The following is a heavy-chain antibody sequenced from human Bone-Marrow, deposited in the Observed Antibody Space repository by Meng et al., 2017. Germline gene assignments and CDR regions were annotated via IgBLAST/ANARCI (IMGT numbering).Heavy chain of an antibody. Sequence: GGSLRLSCAASGFTFISYAMSWVRQAPGKGLEWVSSIRGAGLSTYYADSVKGRFSISRDNSRNTVSLQMGSLRADDTAVYYCVKSCLQGNSWYFFDYWGQGRLVTVSS. CDR2: IRGAGLST. CDR1: GFTFISYA. CDR3: VKSCLQGNSWYFFDY. J-gene: IGHJ4*02. V-gene: IGHV3-23*01. D-gene: IGHD2/OR15-2a*01.